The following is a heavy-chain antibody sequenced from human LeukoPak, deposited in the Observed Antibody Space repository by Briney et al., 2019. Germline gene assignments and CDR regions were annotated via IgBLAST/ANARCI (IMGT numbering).Heavy chain of an antibody. CDR1: GFTFSSYA. V-gene: IGHV3-23*01. J-gene: IGHJ6*02. D-gene: IGHD2-15*01. CDR2: ISGSGGST. Sequence: PGGSLRLSCAASGFTFSSYAMSWVRQAPGKGLEWVSAISGSGGSTYYADSVKGRFTISRDKSKNTLYVQMNSLRAEDTAVYYCARRHCSGGSCYSSYYLMDVWGQGTTVTVSS. CDR3: ARRHCSGGSCYSSYYLMDV.